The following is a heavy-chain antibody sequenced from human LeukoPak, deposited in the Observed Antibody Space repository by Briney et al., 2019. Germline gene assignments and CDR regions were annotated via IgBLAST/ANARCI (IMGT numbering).Heavy chain of an antibody. CDR2: INHSGST. CDR1: GGSLSGYY. Sequence: KASETLSLTCAVYGGSLSGYYWSWIRQPPGKGLEWIGEINHSGSTNYNPSLKSRVTISVDTSKNQFSLKLSSVTAADTAVYYCARLRFGCSSTSCYYLPKHYDILTGYYAFDIWGQGTMVTVSS. J-gene: IGHJ3*02. D-gene: IGHD3-9*01. V-gene: IGHV4-34*01. CDR3: ARLRFGCSSTSCYYLPKHYDILTGYYAFDI.